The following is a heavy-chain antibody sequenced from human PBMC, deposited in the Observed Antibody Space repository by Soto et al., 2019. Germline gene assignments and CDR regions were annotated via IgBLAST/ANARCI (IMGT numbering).Heavy chain of an antibody. CDR1: GGSFSGYY. CDR2: INLSGST. Sequence: PSETLSLTCAVYGGSFSGYYWGWIRQPPGKGLERIGEINLSGSTNYNPSPKSRVTISVDTSKNQFSLKLSSVTAADTAVYYCARTYDSNGYANEFDSSAQGILVT. V-gene: IGHV4-34*01. CDR3: ARTYDSNGYANEFDS. D-gene: IGHD3-22*01. J-gene: IGHJ4*02.